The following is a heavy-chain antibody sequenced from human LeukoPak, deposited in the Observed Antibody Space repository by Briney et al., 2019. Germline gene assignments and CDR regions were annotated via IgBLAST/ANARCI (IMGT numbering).Heavy chain of an antibody. CDR2: ISDSGGST. D-gene: IGHD2-2*01. CDR1: GFTFSSYA. V-gene: IGHV3-23*01. CDR3: AKGGIYCSSTSCPRPFDY. J-gene: IGHJ4*02. Sequence: GGSLRLSCAASGFTFSSYAMSWVRQARGKGREWVSAISDSGGSTYYADSVKGRFTISRDNSNNTLYLQMNSLRAEDTAVYYCAKGGIYCSSTSCPRPFDYWGQGTLVTVSS.